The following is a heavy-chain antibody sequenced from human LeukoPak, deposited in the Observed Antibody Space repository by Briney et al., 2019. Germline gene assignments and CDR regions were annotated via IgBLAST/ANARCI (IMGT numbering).Heavy chain of an antibody. CDR2: IYYSGST. J-gene: IGHJ3*02. CDR3: AGEVPSAAFDI. V-gene: IGHV4-59*01. Sequence: SETLSLTCTVSGGSISSYYWSWIRQPPGKGLEWIGYIYYSGSTNYNPSLKSRVTISVDTPKNQFSLKLSSVTAADTAVYYCAGEVPSAAFDIWGQGTMVTVSS. D-gene: IGHD2-2*01. CDR1: GGSISSYY.